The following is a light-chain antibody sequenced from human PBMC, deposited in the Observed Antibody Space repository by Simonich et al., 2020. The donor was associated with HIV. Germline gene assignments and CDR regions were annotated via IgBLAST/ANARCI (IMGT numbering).Light chain of an antibody. CDR3: CSYTSSSTYV. J-gene: IGLJ1*01. CDR1: SSDVGSYNL. CDR2: DGN. V-gene: IGLV2-23*01. Sequence: QSALTQPASVSGSPGQSLTISCTGTSSDVGSYNLVSWYQQHPGKVPKLMIYDGNKRPSGVSNRFSGSKSGNPASLTISGLQAEDEADYYCCSYTSSSTYVFGTGTKVTVL.